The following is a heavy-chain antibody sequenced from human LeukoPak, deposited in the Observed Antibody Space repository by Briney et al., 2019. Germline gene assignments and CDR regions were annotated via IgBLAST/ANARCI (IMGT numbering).Heavy chain of an antibody. Sequence: ASETLSLTCAVYGGSFSGYYWSWIRQPPGKGLEWIGEINHSGSTNYNPSLKSRVTISVDTSKNQFSLKLSSVTAADTAVYYCARGVVVVPAATTYYYYYGMDVWGQGTTVTVSS. D-gene: IGHD2-2*01. J-gene: IGHJ6*02. CDR1: GGSFSGYY. V-gene: IGHV4-34*01. CDR2: INHSGST. CDR3: ARGVVVVPAATTYYYYYGMDV.